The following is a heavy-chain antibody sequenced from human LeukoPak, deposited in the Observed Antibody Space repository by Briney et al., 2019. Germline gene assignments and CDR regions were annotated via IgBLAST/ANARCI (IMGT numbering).Heavy chain of an antibody. V-gene: IGHV3-48*01. D-gene: IGHD2-2*02. CDR3: GRIVWXEGXYRIDY. J-gene: IGHJ4*01. CDR1: GFTFSSYS. Sequence: PGGSLRLSCAASGFTFSSYSMNWVRQAPGEGREGVSYISSSSSNIYYADSVKGRFTISRDNAKSSLYLQMNNLRVEDTAVFYCGRIVWXEGXYRIDYWGQGTLVTVSS. CDR2: ISSSSSNI.